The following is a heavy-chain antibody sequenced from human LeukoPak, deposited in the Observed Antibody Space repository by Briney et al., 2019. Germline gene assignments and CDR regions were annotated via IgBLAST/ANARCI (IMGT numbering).Heavy chain of an antibody. CDR3: ARVGFVASSGRYYYYGMDV. CDR1: GFTFSSYS. V-gene: IGHV3-48*04. Sequence: HPGGSLRLSCAASGFTFSSYSMNWVRQAPGKGLEWVSYISRSSSTRYYADSVKGRFTISRDNAKNSLYLQMNSLRAEDTAVYYRARVGFVASSGRYYYYGMDVWGQGTTVTVSS. CDR2: ISRSSSTR. J-gene: IGHJ6*02. D-gene: IGHD3-22*01.